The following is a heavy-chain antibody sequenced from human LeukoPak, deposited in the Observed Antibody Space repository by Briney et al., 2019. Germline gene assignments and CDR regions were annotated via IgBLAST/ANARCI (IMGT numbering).Heavy chain of an antibody. J-gene: IGHJ4*02. Sequence: ASVKVSCKASGFTFTSSAVQWVRQARGQRLEWIGWIVVGSGNTSYAQKSQGRVTMTRDTSTSTVYMELSSLRSEDTAVYYCARARYDFWSGYDDYWGQGTLVTVSS. CDR3: ARARYDFWSGYDDY. CDR2: IVVGSGNT. D-gene: IGHD3-3*01. CDR1: GFTFTSSA. V-gene: IGHV1-58*01.